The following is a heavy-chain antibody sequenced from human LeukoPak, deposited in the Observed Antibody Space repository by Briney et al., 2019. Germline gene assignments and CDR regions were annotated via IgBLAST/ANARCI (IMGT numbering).Heavy chain of an antibody. D-gene: IGHD2-2*02. Sequence: GGSLRLSCAASGFTFSSYSMNWVRQAPGKGLEWVSYISSSSSTIYYADSVKGRFTISRDNAKNSLSLQMNSLRAEDTAVYYCARGRGYCSSTSCYIDYWGQGTLVTVSS. CDR2: ISSSSSTI. CDR3: ARGRGYCSSTSCYIDY. CDR1: GFTFSSYS. V-gene: IGHV3-48*01. J-gene: IGHJ4*02.